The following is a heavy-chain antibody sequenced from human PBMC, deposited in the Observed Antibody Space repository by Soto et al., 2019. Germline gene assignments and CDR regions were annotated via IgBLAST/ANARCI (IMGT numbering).Heavy chain of an antibody. CDR3: AGPLYTSLTHAFDN. CDR2: VYSGGRT. Sequence: SETLSLTCTVSGDSISSSSYFWGWIRQPPGKGLEWIGTVYSGGRTYYNPSLKSRVTISVDTSKNQFSLKLTSVTAADTAVYYCAGPLYTSLTHAFDNWGQGTVVTVSS. CDR1: GDSISSSSYF. J-gene: IGHJ3*02. D-gene: IGHD2-2*01. V-gene: IGHV4-39*01.